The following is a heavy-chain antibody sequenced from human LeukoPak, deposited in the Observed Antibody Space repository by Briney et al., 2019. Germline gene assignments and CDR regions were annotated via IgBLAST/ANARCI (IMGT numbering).Heavy chain of an antibody. V-gene: IGHV3-11*05. J-gene: IGHJ3*02. CDR2: ISSSSSYT. Sequence: NPGGSLRLSCAASGFTFSDYYMSWIRQAPGKGLEWVSYISSSSSYTNYADSVKGRFTISRDNAKNSLYLQMNSLRAEDTAVYYCARGGYCSSTSCRHSDAFDIWGQGTMVTVSS. D-gene: IGHD2-2*01. CDR1: GFTFSDYY. CDR3: ARGGYCSSTSCRHSDAFDI.